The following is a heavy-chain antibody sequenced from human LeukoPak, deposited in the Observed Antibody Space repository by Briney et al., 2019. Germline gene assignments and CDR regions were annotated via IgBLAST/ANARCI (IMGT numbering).Heavy chain of an antibody. CDR3: ARATAFFDI. J-gene: IGHJ3*02. Sequence: PSETLSLTCSVYSGSFSGYYWSWIRQPPGKGLEWIGEINHSVGTNYNPSLKSRVTMSLDTSKNQFSLKLSSVTAADTAVYYCARATAFFDIWGQGTMVTVSS. V-gene: IGHV4-34*01. CDR2: INHSVGT. CDR1: SGSFSGYY.